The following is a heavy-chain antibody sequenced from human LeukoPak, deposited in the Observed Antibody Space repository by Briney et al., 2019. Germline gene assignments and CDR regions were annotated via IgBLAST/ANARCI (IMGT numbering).Heavy chain of an antibody. CDR1: GFTFSSSW. J-gene: IGHJ4*02. CDR2: IKQDGSEK. CDR3: ARDQTVTTLCY. Sequence: GGSLRLSCAASGFTFSSSWMSWVRQAPGKGLEWVANIKQDGSEKYYVDSVMGRFTISRDNAKNSLYLQMNSLRAEDTAVYYCARDQTVTTLCYWGQGTLVTVSS. D-gene: IGHD4-11*01. V-gene: IGHV3-7*01.